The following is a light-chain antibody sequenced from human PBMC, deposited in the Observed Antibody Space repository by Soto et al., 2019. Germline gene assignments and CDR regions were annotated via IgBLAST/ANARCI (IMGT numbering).Light chain of an antibody. Sequence: EIVLTQSPATLSLSPGERATLSCRASQSVSTSLAWYQQKPGQAPRLLIYDASNRATDIPVRFSGSGSGTDFTLTISSLEPEDFAVYYCQQRSNWPSTFGQGNKLEIK. V-gene: IGKV3-11*01. J-gene: IGKJ2*01. CDR1: QSVSTS. CDR2: DAS. CDR3: QQRSNWPST.